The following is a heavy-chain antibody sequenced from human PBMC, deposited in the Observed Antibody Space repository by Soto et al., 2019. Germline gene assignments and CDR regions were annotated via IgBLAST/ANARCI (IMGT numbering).Heavy chain of an antibody. Sequence: QVQLVESGGGVVQPGRSLRLSCAASGFTFSSYAMHWVRQAPGKGLEWVAVISYDGSNKYYADSVKGRFTISRDNSKNPLYLQMNSVRAEDTAVYYCARGGGSGSLSYYYCGMDVWGQGTTVTVSS. D-gene: IGHD3-10*01. CDR2: ISYDGSNK. CDR1: GFTFSSYA. V-gene: IGHV3-30-3*01. J-gene: IGHJ6*02. CDR3: ARGGGSGSLSYYYCGMDV.